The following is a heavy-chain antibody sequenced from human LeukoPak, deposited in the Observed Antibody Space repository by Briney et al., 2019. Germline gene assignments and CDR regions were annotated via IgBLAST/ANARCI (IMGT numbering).Heavy chain of an antibody. V-gene: IGHV4-59*01. J-gene: IGHJ4*02. CDR3: ARAEEWLPDFDY. Sequence: SETLTLTCTVSGGSISSYYWSWIRQPPGKGLEWIGYIYYSGSTNYNPSLKSRVTISVDTSKNQFSLELSSVTAADTAVYYCARAEEWLPDFDYWGQGTLVTVSP. CDR1: GGSISSYY. CDR2: IYYSGST. D-gene: IGHD5-18*01.